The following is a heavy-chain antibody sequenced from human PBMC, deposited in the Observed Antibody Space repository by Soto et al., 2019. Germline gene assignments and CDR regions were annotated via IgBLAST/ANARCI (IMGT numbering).Heavy chain of an antibody. J-gene: IGHJ5*02. V-gene: IGHV3-74*01. CDR3: ARARHDFWSGDNNWFDP. CDR2: INSDGSST. Sequence: GGSLRLSCAASGFTFSSYWMHWVRQAPGKGLVWVSRINSDGSSTSYADSVKGRFTISRDNAKNTLYLQMNSLRAEDTAVYYCARARHDFWSGDNNWFDPWGQGILVTVSS. D-gene: IGHD3-3*01. CDR1: GFTFSSYW.